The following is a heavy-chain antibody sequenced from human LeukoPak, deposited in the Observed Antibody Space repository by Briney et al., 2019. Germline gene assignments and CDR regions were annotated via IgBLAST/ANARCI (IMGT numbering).Heavy chain of an antibody. V-gene: IGHV5-51*01. D-gene: IGHD2-2*02. CDR2: IYPGDSDT. CDR3: ARQDCSSTSCYTYFDY. CDR1: GYSFTSYW. Sequence: GESLKISCKGSGYSFTSYWIGWVRQMSGKGLEWMGIIYPGDSDTRYSPSFQGQVTISADKSISTAYLQWSSLKASDTAMYYCARQDCSSTSCYTYFDYWGQGTLVTVSS. J-gene: IGHJ4*02.